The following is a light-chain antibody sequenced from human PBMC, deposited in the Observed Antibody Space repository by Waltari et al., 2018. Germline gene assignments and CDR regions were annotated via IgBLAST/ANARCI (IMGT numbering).Light chain of an antibody. CDR2: ANT. CDR1: HSTIGAGYD. V-gene: IGLV1-40*01. J-gene: IGLJ1*01. CDR3: QSFDNILFHV. Sequence: QSVLTQPPSVSGAPGQRITIPCPGSHSTIGAGYDVHWYQQFPGGAPKLLIFANTNRPSGVPDRFSGSKSGASASLVITGLQAEDGADYYCQSFDNILFHVFGPGTTVTVL.